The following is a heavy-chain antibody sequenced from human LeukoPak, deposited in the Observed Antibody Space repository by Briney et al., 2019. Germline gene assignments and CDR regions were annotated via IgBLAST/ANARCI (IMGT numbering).Heavy chain of an antibody. V-gene: IGHV3-66*01. Sequence: GGSLRLSCAASGFTVNSNYMSWVRKAPGKGLEWVSVIYSGGSTYYADSVKGRFTISRDNSKNTLYLQMNRLRAEDTAVYYCARDRSYGGNSLDYWGQGTLVTVSS. CDR3: ARDRSYGGNSLDY. D-gene: IGHD4-23*01. CDR2: IYSGGST. CDR1: GFTVNSNY. J-gene: IGHJ4*02.